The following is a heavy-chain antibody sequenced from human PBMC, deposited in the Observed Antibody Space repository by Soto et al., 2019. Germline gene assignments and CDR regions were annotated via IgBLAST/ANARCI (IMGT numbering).Heavy chain of an antibody. CDR2: ISYDGSNK. CDR1: GFTFSSYA. Sequence: QVQLVESGGGVVQPGRSLRLSCAASGFTFSSYAMHWVRQAPGKGLEWVAVISYDGSNKYYADSVKGRFTISRDNSKNTLYLQMNSLRAEDTAVYYCARIGGGDYDSIWGSYRDRGFDYWGQGTLVTVSS. J-gene: IGHJ4*02. V-gene: IGHV3-30-3*01. D-gene: IGHD3-16*02. CDR3: ARIGGGDYDSIWGSYRDRGFDY.